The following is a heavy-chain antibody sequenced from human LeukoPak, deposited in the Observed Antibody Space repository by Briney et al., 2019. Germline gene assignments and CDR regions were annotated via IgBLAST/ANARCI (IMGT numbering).Heavy chain of an antibody. V-gene: IGHV3-30*02. D-gene: IGHD4-17*01. J-gene: IGHJ4*02. CDR1: GFTFSSYG. CDR2: IRYDGSNK. CDR3: ASHTVTTRSFDY. Sequence: GGSLRLSCAASGFTFSSYGMHWVRQAPGKGLEWVAFIRYDGSNKYYADSVKGRFTISRDNSKNTLYLQMNSLRAEDTAVYYCASHTVTTRSFDYWGQGTLVTVSS.